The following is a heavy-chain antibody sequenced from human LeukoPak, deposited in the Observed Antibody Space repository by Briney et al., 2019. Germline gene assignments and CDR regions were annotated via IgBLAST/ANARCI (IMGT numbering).Heavy chain of an antibody. CDR1: GASISSGTYY. D-gene: IGHD2-21*02. Sequence: SETLSLTCSVSGASISSGTYYWSWIRQPAGKGLEWIGRDYTSGDTKYNPSLKSRVTILVDTSKNEFSLKLSSVTAADTAVYYCARGVGYCGGDCTTWFDPWGQGILVTVSS. V-gene: IGHV4-61*02. J-gene: IGHJ5*02. CDR3: ARGVGYCGGDCTTWFDP. CDR2: DYTSGDT.